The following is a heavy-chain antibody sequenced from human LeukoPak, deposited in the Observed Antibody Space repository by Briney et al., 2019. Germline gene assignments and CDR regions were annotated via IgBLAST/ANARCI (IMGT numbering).Heavy chain of an antibody. Sequence: AGGSLRLSCAASGFTFSNYWMTWVRQAPGQGLEWVANMKEDESEEYYVDSVRGRFTISRDNAKNLLYLQMNSLRVEDTAVYYCARVAHYYDSSGYYPGYYFDYWGQGTLVTVSS. CDR1: GFTFSNYW. J-gene: IGHJ4*02. V-gene: IGHV3-7*01. CDR2: MKEDESEE. CDR3: ARVAHYYDSSGYYPGYYFDY. D-gene: IGHD3-22*01.